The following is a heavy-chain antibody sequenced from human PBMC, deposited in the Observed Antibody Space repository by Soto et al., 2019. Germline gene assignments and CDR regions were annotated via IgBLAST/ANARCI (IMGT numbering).Heavy chain of an antibody. CDR1: GYSFTYYW. Sequence: GESLKISCTGSGYSFTYYWIGWVRPMPGKGLELMGIIYPGDSSTRYSPSFQGQVTISADKSISTAYLQWSSLKASDTAMYFCARQGNCSNTACYTVDYWGQGTLVTVSS. CDR2: IYPGDSST. CDR3: ARQGNCSNTACYTVDY. D-gene: IGHD2-2*02. V-gene: IGHV5-51*01. J-gene: IGHJ4*02.